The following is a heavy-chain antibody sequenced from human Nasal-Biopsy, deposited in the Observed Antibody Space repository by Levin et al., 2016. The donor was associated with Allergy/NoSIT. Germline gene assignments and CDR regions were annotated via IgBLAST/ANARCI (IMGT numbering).Heavy chain of an antibody. V-gene: IGHV3-49*03. J-gene: IGHJ3*02. D-gene: IGHD3-3*01. CDR2: IRIKGFGGTA. CDR1: GFTFAEYT. Sequence: GGSLRLSCTGSGFTFAEYTMSWFRQAPGRGLEWVAFIRIKGFGGTAEYAASVKGRLIISRDDSKSIAHLQFNSLKTEDTAVYFCSREARVTSFGVDISDAFDIWGQGTMVTVSP. CDR3: SREARVTSFGVDISDAFDI.